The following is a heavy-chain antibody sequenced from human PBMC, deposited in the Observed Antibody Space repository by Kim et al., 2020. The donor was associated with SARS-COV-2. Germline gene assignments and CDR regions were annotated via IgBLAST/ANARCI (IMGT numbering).Heavy chain of an antibody. J-gene: IGHJ5*02. CDR1: GFIFSDFA. D-gene: IGHD1-26*01. CDR2: ISRSSNAI. Sequence: GGSLRLSCEAAGFIFSDFAMNWVRQAPGKGLEWVAYISRSSNAISYAAPVEGRFSISRDNGANSVSLQMTSLKDDDTAVYYCVRGAYRGNWFDTWGRGVLVTVSS. V-gene: IGHV3-48*02. CDR3: VRGAYRGNWFDT.